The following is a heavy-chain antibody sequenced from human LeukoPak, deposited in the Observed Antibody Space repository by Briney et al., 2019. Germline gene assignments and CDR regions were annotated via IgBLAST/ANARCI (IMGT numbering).Heavy chain of an antibody. J-gene: IGHJ3*02. V-gene: IGHV3-23*01. CDR2: ISGSGDST. D-gene: IGHD3-10*01. CDR1: GFIFSNYA. Sequence: GGSLSLSCAVSGFIFSNYAMNWVRQAPGKGLEWVSAISGSGDSTYYADSVKGRFTISRDNSKNTLSLQMNSLRDEDTAVYYCAKDHDYYASGPIWGQGTMVTVSS. CDR3: AKDHDYYASGPI.